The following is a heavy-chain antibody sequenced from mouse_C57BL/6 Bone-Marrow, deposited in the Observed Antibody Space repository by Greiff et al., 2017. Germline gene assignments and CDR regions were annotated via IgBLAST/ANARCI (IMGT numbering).Heavy chain of an antibody. Sequence: VQGVESGAELARPGASVKLSCKASGYTFTSYGISWVKQRTGQGLEWIGEIYPRSGNTYYNEKFKGKATLTADKSSSTAYMELRSLTSEDSAVYFCARSIYDGYYTWFAYWGQGTLVTVSA. J-gene: IGHJ3*01. CDR1: GYTFTSYG. CDR3: ARSIYDGYYTWFAY. CDR2: IYPRSGNT. D-gene: IGHD2-3*01. V-gene: IGHV1-81*01.